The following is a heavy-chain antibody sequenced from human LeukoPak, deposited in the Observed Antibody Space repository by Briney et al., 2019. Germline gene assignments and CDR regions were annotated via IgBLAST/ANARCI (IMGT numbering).Heavy chain of an antibody. CDR1: GFTFSDYY. D-gene: IGHD3-22*01. V-gene: IGHV3-11*01. CDR2: ISSSVSTI. CDR3: AREVNYYDSSGYYGPFDY. Sequence: GGSLRLSCAASGFTFSDYYMSWIRQAPGKGLEWVSYISSSVSTIYYADSVKGRFTISRDNAKNSLYLQMNSLRAEDTAVYYCAREVNYYDSSGYYGPFDYWGQGTLVTVSS. J-gene: IGHJ4*02.